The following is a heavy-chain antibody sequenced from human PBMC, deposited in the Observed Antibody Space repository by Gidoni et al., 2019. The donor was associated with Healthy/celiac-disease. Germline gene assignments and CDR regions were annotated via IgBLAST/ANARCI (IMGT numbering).Heavy chain of an antibody. CDR1: GGSISSYY. CDR2: IYTSGST. V-gene: IGHV4-4*07. J-gene: IGHJ4*02. D-gene: IGHD4-17*01. CDR3: AKDRDGDYCFDD. Sequence: QVQLPESGPGLVNPSKTLSLTCTVSGGSISSYYWRWIRQPAVKGLEWIGRIYTSGSTNYNPSRKIRVTMSVYTSKNQFSLKMSSGTAADAAVYYCAKDRDGDYCFDDWGQGTLVTVSS.